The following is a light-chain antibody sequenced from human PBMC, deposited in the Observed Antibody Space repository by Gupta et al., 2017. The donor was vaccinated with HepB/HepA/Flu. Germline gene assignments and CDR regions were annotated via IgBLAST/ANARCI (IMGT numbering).Light chain of an antibody. CDR1: QSVSSN. Sequence: EIVMTQSPATLSVSPGERATLSCRASQSVSSNLAWYQQKPGQAPRLLIYGASTRATGIPARFSGSGSGTEFTLTISSLQSEDFAVYYCQQENNWPSHFGRGTKVEIK. CDR2: GAS. CDR3: QQENNWPSH. J-gene: IGKJ4*01. V-gene: IGKV3-15*01.